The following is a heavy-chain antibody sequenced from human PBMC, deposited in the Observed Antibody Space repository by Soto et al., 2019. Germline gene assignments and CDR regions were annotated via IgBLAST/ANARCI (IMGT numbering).Heavy chain of an antibody. CDR1: SGSISSSGYY. CDR3: ARQVSYSDSLRNYFDK. D-gene: IGHD3-3*01. CDR2: IDRSATT. V-gene: IGHV4-39*01. J-gene: IGHJ4*02. Sequence: SETLSLTCSVSSGSISSSGYYWDWIRQPPGKGLEWIGSIDRSATTYYNPSLKGRVTMPVDTSKNQFSLRLTSVSAADTAVYYCARQVSYSDSLRNYFDKWGQGTLVTVSS.